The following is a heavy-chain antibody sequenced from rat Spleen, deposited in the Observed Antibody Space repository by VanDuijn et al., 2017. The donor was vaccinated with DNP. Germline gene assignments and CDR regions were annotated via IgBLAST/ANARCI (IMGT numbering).Heavy chain of an antibody. V-gene: IGHV5-31*01. CDR2: ITKTGDGT. D-gene: IGHD1-2*01. CDR3: TTDPSYYSSPFAY. J-gene: IGHJ3*01. CDR1: GFIFSNYW. Sequence: EVQLVESGGGPVQPGRSLKLSCVASGFIFSNYWMTWIRQAPGKGLEWVASITKTGDGTYYSDSVKGRFSISRDNAQSTLFLQMDSLRSEDTATYYCTTDPSYYSSPFAYWGQGTLVTVSS.